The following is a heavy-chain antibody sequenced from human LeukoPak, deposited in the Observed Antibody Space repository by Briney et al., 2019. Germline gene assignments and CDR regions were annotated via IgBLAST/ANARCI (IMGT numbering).Heavy chain of an antibody. D-gene: IGHD3-10*01. J-gene: IGHJ4*02. CDR3: ARIIGSGGSGSYYYLDY. CDR2: ITSSGPHM. CDR1: GFTFSAYT. Sequence: GGSLRLSCAASGFTFSAYTVSWVRQAPGKGLEWVPSITSSGPHMYYADSVKGRFTVSRDNAKNSLYPQMNSLRAEDTAVYYCARIIGSGGSGSYYYLDYGGQGTLVTVSS. V-gene: IGHV3-21*01.